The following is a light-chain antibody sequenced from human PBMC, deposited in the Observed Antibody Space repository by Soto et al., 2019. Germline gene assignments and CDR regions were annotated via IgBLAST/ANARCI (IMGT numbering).Light chain of an antibody. Sequence: EIVLTQSPGTLSLSPGERATLSCRASQSVTSGYLAWYQQQPNQAPRLLIYGASYRATGIPDRFSGGGSGTDFTHTISRLEPEDFAVYYCQHYSSSPPAITFGQGTRLEIK. CDR2: GAS. V-gene: IGKV3-20*01. CDR1: QSVTSGY. J-gene: IGKJ5*01. CDR3: QHYSSSPPAIT.